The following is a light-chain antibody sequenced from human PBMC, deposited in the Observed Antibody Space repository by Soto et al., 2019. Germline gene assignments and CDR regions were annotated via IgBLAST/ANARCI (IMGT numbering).Light chain of an antibody. CDR2: AAS. J-gene: IGKJ4*01. V-gene: IGKV1-9*01. CDR3: QQLNSYPRT. CDR1: QGISSY. Sequence: IQLTESPSSLSAAVGDRVTITCRASQGISSYLAWYQQKPGKAPELLIYAASTLQSGVPSRFSGSGSGTDFTLTISSLQPEDFATYYCQQLNSYPRTFGGGTKADI.